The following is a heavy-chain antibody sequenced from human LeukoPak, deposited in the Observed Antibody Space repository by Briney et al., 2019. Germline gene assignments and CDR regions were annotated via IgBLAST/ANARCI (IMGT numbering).Heavy chain of an antibody. J-gene: IGHJ4*02. V-gene: IGHV3-30*02. CDR3: AKDRGRFGELLGYFDY. CDR2: IWYGGSNK. D-gene: IGHD3-10*01. Sequence: GGSLRLSCAASGFTFSSYGMHWVRQAPGKGLEWVAVIWYGGSNKYYADSVKGRFTISRDNSKNTLYLQMNSLRAEDTAVYYCAKDRGRFGELLGYFDYWGQGTLVTVSS. CDR1: GFTFSSYG.